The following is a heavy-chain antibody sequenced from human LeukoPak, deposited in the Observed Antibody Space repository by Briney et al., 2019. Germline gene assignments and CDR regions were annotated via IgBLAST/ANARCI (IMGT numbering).Heavy chain of an antibody. V-gene: IGHV3-23*01. D-gene: IGHD5-18*01. J-gene: IGHJ4*02. CDR3: AKEGGYNYGYLDY. CDR2: ISGSGDT. CDR1: GFTYSSYA. Sequence: GGSLRLSCAVSGFTYSSYAMSWVRQAPGKGLEGVSTISGSGDTYYVDSVKGRFTISTDNSKNTLYLQMHSLRDEDKAVYYCAKEGGYNYGYLDYWGQGSLVTVSS.